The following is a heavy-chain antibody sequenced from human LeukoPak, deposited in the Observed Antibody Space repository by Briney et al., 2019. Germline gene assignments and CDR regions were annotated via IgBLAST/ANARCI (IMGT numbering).Heavy chain of an antibody. CDR2: ISPSGSST. D-gene: IGHD3-10*01. CDR3: GRDFLGESGAGGP. Sequence: GGSLRLYCTASGFTFSSYIMNWDRQAPGKGLEWASSISPSGSSTWHADSVKGRFTISRDNAKNSVHLQMTNLRVDDTAVYYCGRDFLGESGAGGPWGQGILVTVSS. V-gene: IGHV3-21*01. J-gene: IGHJ5*02. CDR1: GFTFSSYI.